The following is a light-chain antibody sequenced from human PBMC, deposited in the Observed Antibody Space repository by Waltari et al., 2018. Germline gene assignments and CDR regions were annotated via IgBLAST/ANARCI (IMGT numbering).Light chain of an antibody. CDR1: QSVGTY. CDR2: GAA. V-gene: IGKV3-20*01. Sequence: EIVLTHSPGTLSLSPGERATLSCRASQSVGTYLAWYQQTPGQAPRVLIYGAANRAAGIPDRFSGSGSGTDFSRTISRLEPEDFAVYYCQKYGRLPATFGQGTKVEIK. J-gene: IGKJ1*01. CDR3: QKYGRLPAT.